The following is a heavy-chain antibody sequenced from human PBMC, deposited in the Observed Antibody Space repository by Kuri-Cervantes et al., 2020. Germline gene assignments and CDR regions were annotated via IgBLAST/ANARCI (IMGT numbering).Heavy chain of an antibody. D-gene: IGHD3-10*01. CDR2: IKQDGSEK. V-gene: IGHV3-7*03. CDR1: GFTFSGDW. Sequence: AGSLRLSCAASGFTFSGDWMSWVRQAPGKGLEWVANIKQDGSEKYYVDSVKGRFTISRDNAKNSLDLQMNSLRAEDTALYYCVRRGRLGGRSGSYSSYGMDVWGQGTTVTVSS. CDR3: VRRGRLGGRSGSYSSYGMDV. J-gene: IGHJ6*02.